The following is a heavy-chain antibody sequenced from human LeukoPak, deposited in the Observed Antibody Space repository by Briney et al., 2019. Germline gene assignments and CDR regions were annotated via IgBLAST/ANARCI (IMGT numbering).Heavy chain of an antibody. D-gene: IGHD5-12*01. J-gene: IGHJ4*02. CDR2: IYHSGST. CDR3: ARTAGRVATIRPYYFDY. CDR1: GGSIRSSYYS. Sequence: SETLSLTCTVSGGSIRSSYYSWSWIRQPPGKGLEWIGYIYHSGSTYYNPSLKSRVTISVDRSKNQFSLKLSSVTAADTAVYYCARTAGRVATIRPYYFDYWGQGTLVTVSS. V-gene: IGHV4-30-2*01.